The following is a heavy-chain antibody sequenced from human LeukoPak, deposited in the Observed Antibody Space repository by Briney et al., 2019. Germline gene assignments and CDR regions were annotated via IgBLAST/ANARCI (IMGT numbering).Heavy chain of an antibody. CDR1: GFTFTSYA. D-gene: IGHD3-10*01. V-gene: IGHV3-21*01. CDR2: ISSSSSYI. Sequence: GGSLRLSCAASGFTFTSYAMSWVRQAPGKGLEWVSSISSSSSYIYYADSVKGRFTISRDNAKNSLYLQMNSLRAEDTAVYYCAKVVRGVHFDYWGQGTLVTVSS. CDR3: AKVVRGVHFDY. J-gene: IGHJ4*02.